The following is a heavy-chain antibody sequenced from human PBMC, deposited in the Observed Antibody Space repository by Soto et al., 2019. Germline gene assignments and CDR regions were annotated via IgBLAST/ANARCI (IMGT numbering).Heavy chain of an antibody. Sequence: PSETLSLTCAVYVGSFSVYYWSWIRQPPGKGLEWIGEINHSRSTNYNPSLKSRVTISVDTSKNQVSLKVSSVTAADTAVYYCARERRIVATITDYYYGMDVWGQGTTVTVSS. J-gene: IGHJ6*01. CDR1: VGSFSVYY. CDR2: INHSRST. V-gene: IGHV4-34*01. CDR3: ARERRIVATITDYYYGMDV. D-gene: IGHD5-12*01.